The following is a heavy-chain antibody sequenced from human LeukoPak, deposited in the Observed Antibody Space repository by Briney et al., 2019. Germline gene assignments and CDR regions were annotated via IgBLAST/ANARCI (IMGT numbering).Heavy chain of an antibody. CDR3: ARDYDYGDYPVIDY. Sequence: EGSLRLSCAASGFTFSSYAMHWVRQAPGKGLEWVAVISYDGSNKYYADSVKGRFTISRDNSKNTLYLQMNSLRAEDTAVYYCARDYDYGDYPVIDYWGQGTLVTVSS. CDR2: ISYDGSNK. J-gene: IGHJ4*02. CDR1: GFTFSSYA. D-gene: IGHD4-17*01. V-gene: IGHV3-30-3*01.